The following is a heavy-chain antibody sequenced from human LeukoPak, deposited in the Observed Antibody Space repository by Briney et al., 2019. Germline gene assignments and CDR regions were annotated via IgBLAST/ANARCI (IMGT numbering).Heavy chain of an antibody. Sequence: ASVSVSSKASGDTFTIDDINWVRQAAGQGGAWMGWMNPNSSNTGYAQKFQGRVTMTRNTSISTAYMELSSLRSEDTAVYYCARFIGAWELLYYGMDVWGQGTTVTVSS. CDR1: GDTFTIDD. D-gene: IGHD1-26*01. CDR2: MNPNSSNT. CDR3: ARFIGAWELLYYGMDV. V-gene: IGHV1-8*01. J-gene: IGHJ6*02.